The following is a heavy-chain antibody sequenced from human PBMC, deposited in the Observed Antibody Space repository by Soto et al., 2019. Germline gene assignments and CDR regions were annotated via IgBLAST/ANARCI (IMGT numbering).Heavy chain of an antibody. V-gene: IGHV5-10-1*01. CDR3: ARQFRYNYGSGSTLDFDY. D-gene: IGHD3-10*01. CDR2: IDPSDSYT. CDR1: GYSFTSYW. Sequence: EVQLVHSGAEVKKPGESLRISCKGSGYSFTSYWISWVRQMPGKGLEWMGRIDPSDSYTNYSPSFQGHVTISADKSINTAYLQWSSVKASDTAMYYCARQFRYNYGSGSTLDFDYWGQGTLVTVSS. J-gene: IGHJ4*02.